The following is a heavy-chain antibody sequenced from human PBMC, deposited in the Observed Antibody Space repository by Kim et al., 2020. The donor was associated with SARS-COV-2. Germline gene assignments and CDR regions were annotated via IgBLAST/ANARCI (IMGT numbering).Heavy chain of an antibody. CDR2: IKRDGSEK. J-gene: IGHJ5*02. CDR3: ARDRGGSPAS. CDR1: GFTFSSYG. V-gene: IGHV3-7*03. Sequence: GGSLRLSCAASGFTFSSYGMSWVRQAPGKGLEWVATIKRDGSEKYYGDSVKGRFTISRDNAKNSLYLQMNSLRAEDTAVYYCARDRGGSPASCGQGTLVTVSS. D-gene: IGHD3-10*01.